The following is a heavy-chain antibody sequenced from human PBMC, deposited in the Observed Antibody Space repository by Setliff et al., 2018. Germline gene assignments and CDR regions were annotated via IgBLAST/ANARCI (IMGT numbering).Heavy chain of an antibody. Sequence: PGASVKVSCKASGGTFSSYGISWVRQAPGQGLEWMGGTIPIFGTTDYAQKFQGRVTIITDESTSTAFMQLSSLRSEDTAVYYCVREGVDSRSSTDYRYYMDVWGKGTTVTVSS. V-gene: IGHV1-69*05. D-gene: IGHD3-22*01. CDR3: VREGVDSRSSTDYRYYMDV. CDR1: GGTFSSYG. CDR2: TIPIFGTT. J-gene: IGHJ6*03.